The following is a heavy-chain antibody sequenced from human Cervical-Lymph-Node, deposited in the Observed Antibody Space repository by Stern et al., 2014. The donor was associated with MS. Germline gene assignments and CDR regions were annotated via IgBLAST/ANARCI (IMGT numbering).Heavy chain of an antibody. J-gene: IGHJ4*02. CDR3: AKPPATPSGYDRFDY. CDR1: GYLFDDYW. CDR2: IFPRDSNT. D-gene: IGHD5-12*01. V-gene: IGHV5-51*03. Sequence: EVQLLESGAEVKKPGESLKISCEASGYLFDDYWIGWVRQMSGRGLELVAIIFPRDSNTRYSPSVQGQVTISADKSISTAYLQWSSLRAWAPPIYSWAKPPATPSGYDRFDYWGQGALVTVSS.